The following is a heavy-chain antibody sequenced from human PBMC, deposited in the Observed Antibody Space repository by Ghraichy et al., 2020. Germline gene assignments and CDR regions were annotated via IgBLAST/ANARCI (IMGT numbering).Heavy chain of an antibody. Sequence: ASVKVSCKASGYTFTSYGVSWVRQAPGQGLEWMGWISGYSGNTNYAQILQGRVTMTTDTSTSTAYMELRSLRSDDTAVYYCARDDTLGFFDYWGQGTLVTVCS. CDR1: GYTFTSYG. D-gene: IGHD2-2*02. CDR3: ARDDTLGFFDY. V-gene: IGHV1-18*04. J-gene: IGHJ4*02. CDR2: ISGYSGNT.